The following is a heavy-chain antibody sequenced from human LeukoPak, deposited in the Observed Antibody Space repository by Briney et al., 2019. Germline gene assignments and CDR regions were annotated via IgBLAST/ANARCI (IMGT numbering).Heavy chain of an antibody. Sequence: PSETLSLTCTVSGASISSYYWSWIRQPPGKGLEWIGYINHSGGANYNPSLKSRVTISVDTSKNQFSLKLSSVTAADTAVYYCARAGAPYGAGNYYNSDVWGQGKTVTVSS. CDR1: GASISSYY. CDR3: ARAGAPYGAGNYYNSDV. CDR2: INHSGGA. V-gene: IGHV4-59*01. J-gene: IGHJ6*02. D-gene: IGHD3-10*01.